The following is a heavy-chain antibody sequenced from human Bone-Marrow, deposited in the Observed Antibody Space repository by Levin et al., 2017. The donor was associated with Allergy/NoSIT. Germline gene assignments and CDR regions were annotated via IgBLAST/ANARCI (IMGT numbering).Heavy chain of an antibody. D-gene: IGHD3-10*01. CDR2: IYHSGST. J-gene: IGHJ4*02. Sequence: SQTLSLTCTVSGDSISSGGYYWSWIRQHPGKGLEWIVYIYHSGSTYYNPSLKGRVTISVDTSKNEFSLKLSSVTAADTAVFYCARGEYSYGSGSYYLDYWGQGTLVTVSS. CDR3: ARGEYSYGSGSYYLDY. CDR1: GDSISSGGYY. V-gene: IGHV4-31*03.